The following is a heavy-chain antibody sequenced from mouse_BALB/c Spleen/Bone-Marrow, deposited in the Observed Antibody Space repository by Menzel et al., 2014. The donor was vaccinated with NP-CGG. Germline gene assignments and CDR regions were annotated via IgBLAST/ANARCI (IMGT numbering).Heavy chain of an antibody. V-gene: IGHV1S81*02. J-gene: IGHJ2*01. CDR1: GYTFTSYW. Sequence: GAELVKPGASVKLSCKASGYTFTSYWMHWVKQRHGQGLEWIGEINPSNGRANYNEKFKSKATLTVDKSSSTAYMQLSSLTSEDSAVYYCARWAGNGCYWGQGTTLTVSS. CDR3: ARWAGNGCY. CDR2: INPSNGRA. D-gene: IGHD3-3*01.